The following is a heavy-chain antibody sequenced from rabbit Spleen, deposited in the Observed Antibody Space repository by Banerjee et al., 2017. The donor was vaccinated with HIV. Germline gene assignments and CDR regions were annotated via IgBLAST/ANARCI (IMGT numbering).Heavy chain of an antibody. D-gene: IGHD1-1*01. Sequence: QEQLEESGGGLVKPEGSLTLTCTASGFSFNKYYMCWVRQAPGKGLEWIVCIESGSSGFSYFASWAKGRFTISKTSSTTVTLQMTSLTAADTATYSCARDLTSVIGWNFNLWGQGTLVTVS. CDR3: ARDLTSVIGWNFNL. J-gene: IGHJ4*01. CDR1: GFSFNKYY. CDR2: IESGSSGFS. V-gene: IGHV1S45*01.